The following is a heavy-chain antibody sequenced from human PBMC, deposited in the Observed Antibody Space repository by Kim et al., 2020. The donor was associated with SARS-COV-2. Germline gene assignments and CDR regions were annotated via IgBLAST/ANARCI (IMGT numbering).Heavy chain of an antibody. D-gene: IGHD2-8*01. V-gene: IGHV3-23*01. CDR1: GFTLREYG. Sequence: GGSLRLSCVVSGFTLREYGMSWVRQTPGKGLEWVSSILDDGANIYYANSVKGRFTISKDNSLNTVYLRMNSLRAEDTAFYYCAKRGVYSSSNAVDLDYWGQGTLVTVSS. CDR2: ILDDGANI. J-gene: IGHJ4*02. CDR3: AKRGVYSSSNAVDLDY.